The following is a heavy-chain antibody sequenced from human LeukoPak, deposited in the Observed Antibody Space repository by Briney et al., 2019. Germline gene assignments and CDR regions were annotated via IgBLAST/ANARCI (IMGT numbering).Heavy chain of an antibody. CDR2: ISSSGSTI. CDR1: GFTFSSYE. Sequence: PGGSLRLSCAASGFTFSSYEMHWVRQAPGKGLEWVSYISSSGSTIYYADSVKGRFTISRDNAKNSLYLQMNSLRAEDTAVYYCASAGHGFWSGYFDYWGQGTLVTVSS. CDR3: ASAGHGFWSGYFDY. V-gene: IGHV3-48*03. D-gene: IGHD3-3*01. J-gene: IGHJ4*02.